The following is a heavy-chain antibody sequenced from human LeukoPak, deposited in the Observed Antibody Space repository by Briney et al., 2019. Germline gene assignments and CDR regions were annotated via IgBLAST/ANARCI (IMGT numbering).Heavy chain of an antibody. D-gene: IGHD3-22*01. CDR3: ASSYDSSGYYLVD. CDR1: GGSISSYY. J-gene: IGHJ4*02. CDR2: IYYSVST. V-gene: IGHV4-59*01. Sequence: SETLSLTCTVSGGSISSYYWSWIRQPPGKGLEWIGYIYYSVSTNYNPSLKSRVTISVDTSKNQFSLKLSSVTAADTAVYYCASSYDSSGYYLVDWGQGTLVTVSS.